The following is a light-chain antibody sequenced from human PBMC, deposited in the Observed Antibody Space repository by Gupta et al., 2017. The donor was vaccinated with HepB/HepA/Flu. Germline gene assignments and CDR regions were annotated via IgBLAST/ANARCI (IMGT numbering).Light chain of an antibody. CDR2: ETS. J-gene: IGLJ2*01. CDR1: TGAVTSGHY. V-gene: IGLV7-46*01. CDR3: LLSYNGVRV. Sequence: QAVATQEPSVTMSPGGTVTPTCGSSTGAVTSGHYPYWFQQEPGQAPRTLIYETSNKRSWTPARFSGSLLGGKAVLPLSGAQPEDEADYYCLLSYNGVRVFGGGTKLTVL.